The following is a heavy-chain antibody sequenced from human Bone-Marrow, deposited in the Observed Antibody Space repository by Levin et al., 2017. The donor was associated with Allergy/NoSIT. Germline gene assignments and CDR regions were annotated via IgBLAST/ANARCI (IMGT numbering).Heavy chain of an antibody. CDR2: IIPILGIA. CDR3: ARDLAVPGPVDLFDY. D-gene: IGHD6-19*01. CDR1: GGTFSSYA. J-gene: IGHJ4*02. Sequence: SVKVSCKASGGTFSSYAISWVRQAPGQGLEWMGRIIPILGIANYAQKFQGRVTITADKSTSTAYMELSSLGSEDTAVYYCARDLAVPGPVDLFDYWGQGTLVTVSS. V-gene: IGHV1-69*04.